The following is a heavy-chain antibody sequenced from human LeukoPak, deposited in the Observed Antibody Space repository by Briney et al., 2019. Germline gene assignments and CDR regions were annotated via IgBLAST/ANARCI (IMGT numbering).Heavy chain of an antibody. D-gene: IGHD4-17*01. CDR3: ARLAPVAHSGDYLGYFDY. J-gene: IGHJ4*02. Sequence: SETLFLTCTFSGGSLTSYYWTWVRQPPGKGLEWFGYVFYTGSANYNPSLKSRVTILVDTSKNQFSLNLNSVTAADTAVYYCARLAPVAHSGDYLGYFDYWGQGTLVTVSS. CDR2: VFYTGSA. CDR1: GGSLTSYY. V-gene: IGHV4-59*08.